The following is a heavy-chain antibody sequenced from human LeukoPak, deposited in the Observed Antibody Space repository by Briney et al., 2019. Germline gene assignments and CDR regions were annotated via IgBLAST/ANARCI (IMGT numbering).Heavy chain of an antibody. Sequence: GGSLRLSCAVSEFTFSAAWMSWVRQAPGKGLEWVGRIKSKADGGTADYAAPVKGRFTISRDDSKNTLYLQMNSLKAEDTAIYYYTKGRGYNYGSAHDYWGQGTLVTVSS. CDR1: EFTFSAAW. D-gene: IGHD5-18*01. CDR3: TKGRGYNYGSAHDY. V-gene: IGHV3-15*01. CDR2: IKSKADGGTA. J-gene: IGHJ4*02.